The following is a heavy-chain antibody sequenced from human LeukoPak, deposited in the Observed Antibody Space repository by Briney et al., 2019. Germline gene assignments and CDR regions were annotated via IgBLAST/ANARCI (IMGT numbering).Heavy chain of an antibody. CDR2: IYTSGST. J-gene: IGHJ4*02. CDR3: ARDLIGVGSLGHYFDY. D-gene: IGHD2-15*01. V-gene: IGHV4-61*02. CDR1: GGSISSGSYY. Sequence: SETLSLTCTVSGGSISSGSYYWSWIRQPAGKGLEWIGRIYTSGSTNYNPSLKSRVTISVDTSKNQFSLKLSSVTAADTAVYYCARDLIGVGSLGHYFDYWGQGTLVTVSS.